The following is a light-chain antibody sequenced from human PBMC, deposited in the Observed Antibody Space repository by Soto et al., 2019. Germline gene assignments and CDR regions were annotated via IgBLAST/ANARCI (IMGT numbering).Light chain of an antibody. Sequence: DIQMTQCPSPLSASVGDRVTITCRASQSFSSGLAWYQQRPGKAPKLRIYDASSLEIGVQSRFSGSGSGTEFTLTISSLQPDDFATYDCQQYNSYWTFGQGTKV. CDR1: QSFSSG. J-gene: IGKJ1*01. CDR2: DAS. CDR3: QQYNSYWT. V-gene: IGKV1-5*01.